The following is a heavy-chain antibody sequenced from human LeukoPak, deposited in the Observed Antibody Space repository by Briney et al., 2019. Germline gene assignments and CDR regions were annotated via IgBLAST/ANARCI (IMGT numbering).Heavy chain of an antibody. J-gene: IGHJ4*02. V-gene: IGHV3-23*01. CDR2: IRDSGSST. CDR1: GFTFSSYA. CDR3: AKETAVAARLIDY. Sequence: GGALRLSCAASGFTFSSYAMSWVRQAPGKGLEWVSAIRDSGSSTHYADSVKGRFTTSRDNSKNTLFLQMNSLRAEDTAIYYCAKETAVAARLIDYWGQGTLVTVSS. D-gene: IGHD6-6*01.